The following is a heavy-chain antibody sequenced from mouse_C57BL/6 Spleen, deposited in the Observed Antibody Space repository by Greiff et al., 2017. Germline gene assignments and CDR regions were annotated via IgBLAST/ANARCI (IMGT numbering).Heavy chain of an antibody. CDR2: INPGSGGT. D-gene: IGHD1-1*01. CDR3: ARGHYYGSSSYAMDY. CDR1: GYAFTNYL. Sequence: QVQLKQSGAELVRPGTSVKVSCKASGYAFTNYLIEWVKQRPGQGLEWIGVINPGSGGTNYNEKFKGKATLTADKSSSTAYMQLSSLTSEDSAVYFCARGHYYGSSSYAMDYWGQGTSVTVSS. J-gene: IGHJ4*01. V-gene: IGHV1-54*01.